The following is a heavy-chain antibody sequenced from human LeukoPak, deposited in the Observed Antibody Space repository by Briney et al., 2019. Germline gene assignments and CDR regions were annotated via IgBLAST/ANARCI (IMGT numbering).Heavy chain of an antibody. J-gene: IGHJ6*03. D-gene: IGHD3-22*01. V-gene: IGHV5-51*01. CDR1: GYSFTSYW. CDR2: IYPGDSDT. Sequence: GESLKISCKGSGYSFTSYWIGWVRQMPGKGLEWMGIIYPGDSDTRYSPSFQGQVTISADKSISTAYLQWSSLKASDTAMYYCARTYYYDGSGYYSDYYYYYMDVWGKGTTVTVSS. CDR3: ARTYYYDGSGYYSDYYYYYMDV.